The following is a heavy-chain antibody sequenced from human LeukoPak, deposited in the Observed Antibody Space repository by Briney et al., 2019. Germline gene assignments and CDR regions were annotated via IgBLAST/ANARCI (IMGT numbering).Heavy chain of an antibody. CDR2: IYYSGST. V-gene: IGHV4-30-4*08. CDR3: ARVWMATANDAFDI. D-gene: IGHD5-24*01. J-gene: IGHJ3*02. Sequence: PSQTLSLTCTVSGGSISSGDYYWSWIRQPPGKGLEWIGYIYYSGSTYYNPSLKSRVTTSVDTSKNQFSLKLSSVTAADTAVYYCARVWMATANDAFDIWGQGTMVTVSS. CDR1: GGSISSGDYY.